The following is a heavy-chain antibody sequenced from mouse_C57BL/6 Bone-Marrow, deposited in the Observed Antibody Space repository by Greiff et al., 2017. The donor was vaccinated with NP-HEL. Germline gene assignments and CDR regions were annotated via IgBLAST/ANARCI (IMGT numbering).Heavy chain of an antibody. Sequence: EVQVVESGGGLVQPGGSLKLSCAASGFTFSDYGMAWVRQAPRKGPEWVAFISNLAYSISYADTVTGRFTISRENAKNTLYLEMSSLRSEDTAMYYCARQLRLGFAYWGQGTLVTVSA. D-gene: IGHD3-2*02. J-gene: IGHJ3*01. CDR2: ISNLAYSI. V-gene: IGHV5-15*01. CDR3: ARQLRLGFAY. CDR1: GFTFSDYG.